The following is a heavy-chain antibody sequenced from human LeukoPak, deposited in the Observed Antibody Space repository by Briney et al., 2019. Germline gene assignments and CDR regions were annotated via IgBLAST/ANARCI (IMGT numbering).Heavy chain of an antibody. CDR2: INHSGST. V-gene: IGHV4-34*01. D-gene: IGHD1-26*01. CDR1: GGSFSGYY. J-gene: IGHJ6*03. CDR3: ARGLPSQVGATFGYYYYYYMDV. Sequence: PSETLSLTCAVYGGSFSGYYWSWIRQPPGKGLEWIGEINHSGSTNYNPSLKSRVTISVDTSKNQFSLKLSSVTAADTAVYYCARGLPSQVGATFGYYYYYYMDVWGKGTTVTVSS.